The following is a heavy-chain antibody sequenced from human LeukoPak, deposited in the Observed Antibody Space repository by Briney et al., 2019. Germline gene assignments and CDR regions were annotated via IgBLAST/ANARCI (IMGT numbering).Heavy chain of an antibody. CDR3: ARDLHCSGGSCYGEGYYYFGMDV. D-gene: IGHD2-15*01. J-gene: IGHJ6*02. V-gene: IGHV1-69*04. Sequence: SVKVSCKASGGTFSSYAISWVRQAPGQGLEWMGRIITILGITNYAQKFQGRVTITADKSTSTAYMGLSSLRSEDTAVYYCARDLHCSGGSCYGEGYYYFGMDVWGQGTTVTVSS. CDR1: GGTFSSYA. CDR2: IITILGIT.